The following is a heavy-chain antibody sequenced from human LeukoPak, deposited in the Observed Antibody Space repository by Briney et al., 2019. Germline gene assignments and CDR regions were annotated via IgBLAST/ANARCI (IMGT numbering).Heavy chain of an antibody. CDR1: GYSFTSYW. CDR2: IYPGDSDT. Sequence: RGESLKISCKGSGYSFTSYWIGWVRQMPGKGLEWMGIIYPGDSDTRYSPSFQGQVTISADKSISTAYLQWSSLKASDTAMYYCATHYLYYDFWSAHQHWGQGTLVTVSS. J-gene: IGHJ1*01. D-gene: IGHD3-3*01. V-gene: IGHV5-51*01. CDR3: ATHYLYYDFWSAHQH.